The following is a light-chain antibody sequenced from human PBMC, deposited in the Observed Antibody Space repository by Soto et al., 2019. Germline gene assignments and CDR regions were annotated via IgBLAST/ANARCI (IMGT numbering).Light chain of an antibody. V-gene: IGKV1-39*01. Sequence: DIQMTQSPSSLSASVGDRVTITCRASQSISSYLNWYQQKPGKAPKLLIYAASSLQSGVPSRFSGSGSGTDFTLTISSLQTEDFATDYCQETYSTPLNFGPGTKVDSK. CDR3: QETYSTPLN. CDR1: QSISSY. CDR2: AAS. J-gene: IGKJ3*01.